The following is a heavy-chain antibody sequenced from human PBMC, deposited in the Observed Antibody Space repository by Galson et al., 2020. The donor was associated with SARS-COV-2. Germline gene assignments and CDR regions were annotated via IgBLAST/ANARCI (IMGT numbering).Heavy chain of an antibody. CDR2: IYTSGST. CDR3: ARDRDSSSWYPTNYGMDV. Sequence: SETLSLTCTVSAGSISSYYWSWIRQPAGKGLEWIGRIYTSGSTNYNPSLKSRVTMSVDTSKNQFSLKLSSVTAADTAVYYCARDRDSSSWYPTNYGMDVWGQGTTVTVSS. J-gene: IGHJ6*02. D-gene: IGHD6-13*01. V-gene: IGHV4-4*07. CDR1: AGSISSYY.